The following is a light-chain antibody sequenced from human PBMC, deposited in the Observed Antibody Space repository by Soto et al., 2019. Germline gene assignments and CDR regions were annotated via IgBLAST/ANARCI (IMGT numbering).Light chain of an antibody. V-gene: IGLV2-23*01. CDR2: EGS. CDR1: NSDVGTYNL. J-gene: IGLJ1*01. Sequence: QSVLTQPASVSGSPGQSITISCTGTNSDVGTYNLVSWYQQHPAKAPKLMIFEGSKRPSGVSNRFSGSKSGNTASLTISGLQAEDEADYYCCSYAGSSTYVFGTGTKVTVL. CDR3: CSYAGSSTYV.